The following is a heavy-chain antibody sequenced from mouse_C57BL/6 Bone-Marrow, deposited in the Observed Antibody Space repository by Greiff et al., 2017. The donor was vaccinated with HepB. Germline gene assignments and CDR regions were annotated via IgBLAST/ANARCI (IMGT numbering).Heavy chain of an antibody. Sequence: EVKLVESGGGLVKPGGSLKLSCAASGFTFSSYGMSWVRQTPDKRLEWVATISSGGSYTYYPDSVKGRFTISRDNAKNTLYLQMSSLKSEDTAMYYCARQGGTAWFAYWGQGTLVTVSA. CDR2: ISSGGSYT. D-gene: IGHD4-1*01. V-gene: IGHV5-6*03. J-gene: IGHJ3*01. CDR3: ARQGGTAWFAY. CDR1: GFTFSSYG.